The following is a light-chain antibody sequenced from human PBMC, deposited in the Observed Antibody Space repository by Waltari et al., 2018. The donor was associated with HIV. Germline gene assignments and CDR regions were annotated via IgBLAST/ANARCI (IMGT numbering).Light chain of an antibody. J-gene: IGLJ3*02. CDR2: DVD. Sequence: SAVTQPASVSGLPGQSITISCSGDDRDFGLYNFVSWYQQHPGKLPRLLLYDVDRRASGISARFSGSKSGHTASLHISGLRAEDEADYYCASFTGDKTLLFGGGTKVTVL. CDR3: ASFTGDKTLL. V-gene: IGLV2-14*03. CDR1: DRDFGLYNF.